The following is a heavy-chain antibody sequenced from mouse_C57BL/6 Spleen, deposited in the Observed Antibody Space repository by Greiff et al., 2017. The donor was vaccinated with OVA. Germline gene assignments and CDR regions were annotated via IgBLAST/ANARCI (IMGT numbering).Heavy chain of an antibody. J-gene: IGHJ1*03. Sequence: EVQLQQSGPELVKPGASVKMSCTASGYTFTDYNMHWVKQSHGKSLEWIGYINPNNGGTSYNQKFKGKATLTVNKSSSTAYMELRSLTSEDSAVYYCARPSYYYGSSYWYFDVWGTGTTVTVSS. V-gene: IGHV1-22*01. CDR3: ARPSYYYGSSYWYFDV. D-gene: IGHD1-1*01. CDR2: INPNNGGT. CDR1: GYTFTDYN.